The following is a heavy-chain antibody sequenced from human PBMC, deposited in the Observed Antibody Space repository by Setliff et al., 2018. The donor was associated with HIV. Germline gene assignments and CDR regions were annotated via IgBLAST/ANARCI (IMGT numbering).Heavy chain of an antibody. CDR3: ASEVCRHSGGYCYDSYAFDI. D-gene: IGHD3-22*01. CDR1: GFIFSGYT. V-gene: IGHV3-21*04. CDR2: ISSSGNFI. J-gene: IGHJ3*02. Sequence: GGSLRLSCAASGFIFSGYTMVWVRQAPGKGLEWVSSISSSGNFIYYEDSVKGRFTVSRDNAQNSVYLQMDSLRAEDTAIYYCASEVCRHSGGYCYDSYAFDIWGQGTLVTVS.